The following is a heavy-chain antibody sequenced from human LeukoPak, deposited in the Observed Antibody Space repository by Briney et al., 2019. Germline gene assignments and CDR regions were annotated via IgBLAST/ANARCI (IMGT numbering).Heavy chain of an antibody. CDR3: ARDSDGTYGY. CDR1: GFTFSDYY. V-gene: IGHV3-11*01. D-gene: IGHD1-1*01. J-gene: IGHJ4*02. Sequence: GGSLRLSCAASGFTFSDYYMRWIRQAPGKGLEWVSYITCDGSTIYYADSVKGRFTISRDNAKSSLYLQMNSLRAEDTAVYYCARDSDGTYGYWGQGTLVTVSS. CDR2: ITCDGSTI.